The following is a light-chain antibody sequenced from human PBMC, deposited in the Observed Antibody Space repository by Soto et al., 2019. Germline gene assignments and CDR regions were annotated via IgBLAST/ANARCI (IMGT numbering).Light chain of an antibody. CDR1: SSDVGGYNY. CDR3: SSYTSSSTSVV. J-gene: IGLJ2*01. V-gene: IGLV2-14*01. Sequence: QSALTQPASVSGSPGQSITISCTGTSSDVGGYNYVYWYQQHPGKAPKLMIYDVSNRPSGVSNRFSDSKSGNTASLTIAGLPAEDAADYYCSSYTSSSTSVVFGGGTKLTVL. CDR2: DVS.